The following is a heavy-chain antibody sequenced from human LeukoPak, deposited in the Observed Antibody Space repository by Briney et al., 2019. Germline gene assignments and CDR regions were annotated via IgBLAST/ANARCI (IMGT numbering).Heavy chain of an antibody. J-gene: IGHJ6*02. CDR1: GFTFSNAW. V-gene: IGHV3-21*01. Sequence: PGGSLRLSCAASGFTFSNAWMSWVRQAPGKGLEWVSSISSSSSYIYYADSVKGRFTISRDNAKNSLYLQLNSLRAEDTAVYYCAREYYYGSGNYYGMDVWGQGTTVTVSS. CDR2: ISSSSSYI. CDR3: AREYYYGSGNYYGMDV. D-gene: IGHD3-10*01.